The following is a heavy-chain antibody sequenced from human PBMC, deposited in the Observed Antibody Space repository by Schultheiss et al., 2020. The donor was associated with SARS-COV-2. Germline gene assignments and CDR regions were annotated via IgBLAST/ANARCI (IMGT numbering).Heavy chain of an antibody. V-gene: IGHV4-4*07. J-gene: IGHJ6*02. D-gene: IGHD2/OR15-2a*01. CDR3: ARDRVVLQNYYYGMDV. CDR1: GGSISSYY. Sequence: SETLSLTCTVSGGSISSYYWSWIRQPAGKGLEWIGRIYTSGSTYYNPSLKSRVTISVDTSKNQFSLKMSSVIAADTAVYYCARDRVVLQNYYYGMDVWGQGTTVTVSS. CDR2: IYTSGST.